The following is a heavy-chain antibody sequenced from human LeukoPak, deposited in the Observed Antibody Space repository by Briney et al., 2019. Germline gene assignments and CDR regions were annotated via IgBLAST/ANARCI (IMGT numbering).Heavy chain of an antibody. Sequence: ASVKVSCKASGYTFTSYDINCVRQATGQGLEWMGWMNPNSGNTGYAQKFQGRVTMTRNTSISTAYMELSSLRSEDTAVYYCAREAGATTNWFDPWGQGTLVTVSS. D-gene: IGHD1-26*01. J-gene: IGHJ5*02. CDR3: AREAGATTNWFDP. V-gene: IGHV1-8*01. CDR1: GYTFTSYD. CDR2: MNPNSGNT.